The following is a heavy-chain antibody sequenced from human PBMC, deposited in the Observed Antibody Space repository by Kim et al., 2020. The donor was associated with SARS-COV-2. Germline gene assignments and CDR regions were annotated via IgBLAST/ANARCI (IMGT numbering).Heavy chain of an antibody. CDR2: INPNSGGS. CDR1: GYTFTNYY. J-gene: IGHJ5*02. V-gene: IGHV1-2*06. CDR3: ARDLPFAGSSWYSRSNWFDP. Sequence: ASVKVSCKASGYTFTNYYIHWVRQAPGQGLEWMGRINPNSGGSNYAQHFLGRVTMTSDTSINTAYMELGSLRSDDTAVYYCARDLPFAGSSWYSRSNWFDPWGQGTLVTVSS. D-gene: IGHD6-13*01.